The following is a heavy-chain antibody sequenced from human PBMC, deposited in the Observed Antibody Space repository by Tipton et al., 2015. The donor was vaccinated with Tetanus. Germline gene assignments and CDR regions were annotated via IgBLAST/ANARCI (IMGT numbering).Heavy chain of an antibody. Sequence: GLVKPSETLSLTRTVSGASVSSGGYSRGGIRQPPGNGLGGGGFVSFSGDTRYKPSLKSRVTISVDTSKNQFSLKMGSVTAADPALYFCARLAWRPDTSIITAPRYFDKWGKGTLVTVSS. D-gene: IGHD6-6*01. CDR3: ARLAWRPDTSIITAPRYFDK. J-gene: IGHJ4*02. V-gene: IGHV4-61*08. CDR2: VSFSGDT. CDR1: GASVSSGGYS.